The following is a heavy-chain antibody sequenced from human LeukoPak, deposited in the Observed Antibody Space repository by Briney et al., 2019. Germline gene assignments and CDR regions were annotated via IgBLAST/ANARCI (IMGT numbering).Heavy chain of an antibody. V-gene: IGHV3-21*01. J-gene: IGHJ4*02. Sequence: GGSLRLSCAASGFTFSSYSMNWVRRAPGKGLEWVSSISSSSSYIYYADSVKGRFTISRDNSKNTLYLQMNSLRAEDTAVYYCAKVAEAVYYFDYWGQGTLVTVSS. CDR2: ISSSSSYI. CDR3: AKVAEAVYYFDY. D-gene: IGHD3-16*01. CDR1: GFTFSSYS.